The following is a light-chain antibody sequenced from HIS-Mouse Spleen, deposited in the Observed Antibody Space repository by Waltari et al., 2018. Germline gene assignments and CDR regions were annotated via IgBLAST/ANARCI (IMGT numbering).Light chain of an antibody. CDR1: ALPKKS. J-gene: IGLJ2*01. CDR2: EDS. Sequence: SYALTQPPSVSVSPGQTDRITCSGDALPKKSAYWYQQKSCPAPVLVIYEDSKRPSGIPERFSGSSSGTMATLTISGAQVEDEADYYCYSTDSSGNHRVFGGGTKLTVL. V-gene: IGLV3-10*01. CDR3: YSTDSSGNHRV.